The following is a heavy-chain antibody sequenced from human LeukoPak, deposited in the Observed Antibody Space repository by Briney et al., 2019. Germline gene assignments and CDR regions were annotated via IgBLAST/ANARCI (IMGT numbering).Heavy chain of an antibody. D-gene: IGHD2-15*01. Sequence: ASVKISCKVSGYTFTDYYMHWVQQAPGKGLEWMGLVDPEDGETIYAEKFQGRVTITADTSTYTAYMELSSLRSEDTAVYYCATLRSGGTAAYYFDYWGQGTLVTVSS. CDR2: VDPEDGET. V-gene: IGHV1-69-2*01. CDR1: GYTFTDYY. J-gene: IGHJ4*02. CDR3: ATLRSGGTAAYYFDY.